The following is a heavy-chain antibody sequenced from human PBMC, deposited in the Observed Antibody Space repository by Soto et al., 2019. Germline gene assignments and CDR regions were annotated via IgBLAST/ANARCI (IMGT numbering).Heavy chain of an antibody. CDR2: ISGSGGST. D-gene: IGHD2-15*01. CDR1: GFTFSSYA. V-gene: IGHV3-23*01. Sequence: GGSLRLSCAASGFTFSSYAMSWVRQAPGKGLEWVSAISGSGGSTYYADSVKGRFTISRDNSKNTLYLQMNSLRAEDKAVSYCAKAEAVVAATNSDYWGQGTLVTVSS. J-gene: IGHJ4*02. CDR3: AKAEAVVAATNSDY.